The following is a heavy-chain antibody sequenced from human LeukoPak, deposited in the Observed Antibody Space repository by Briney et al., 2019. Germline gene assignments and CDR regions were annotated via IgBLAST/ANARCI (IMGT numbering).Heavy chain of an antibody. CDR3: ARVPIVVVISPLDY. CDR1: GYTFTSYG. J-gene: IGHJ4*02. CDR2: ISAYNGNT. Sequence: GASVKVSCKASGYTFTSYGISWVRQAPGQGLEWMGWISAYNGNTNYAQKLQGRVTMTTDTSTSTAYMELRSLRSDDTAVYYCARVPIVVVISPLDYWGQGTLVTVSS. D-gene: IGHD3-22*01. V-gene: IGHV1-18*01.